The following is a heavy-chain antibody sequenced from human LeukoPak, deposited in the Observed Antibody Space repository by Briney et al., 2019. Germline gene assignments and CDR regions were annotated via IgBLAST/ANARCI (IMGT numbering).Heavy chain of an antibody. CDR3: AREVSGGSGSSSNYYYYYMDV. V-gene: IGHV1-18*01. Sequence: ASVKVSCKASGYTFTSYGISWVRQAPGQGLEWMGWISAYNGNTNYAQKLQGRVTMTTDKSTSTAYMELRSLRSDDTAVYYCAREVSGGSGSSSNYYYYYMDVWGKGTTVTVSS. CDR2: ISAYNGNT. J-gene: IGHJ6*03. D-gene: IGHD3-10*01. CDR1: GYTFTSYG.